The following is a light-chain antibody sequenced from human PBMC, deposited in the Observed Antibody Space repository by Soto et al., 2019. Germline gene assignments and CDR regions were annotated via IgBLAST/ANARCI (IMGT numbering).Light chain of an antibody. Sequence: DIVMTQSPLSLPVTPGEPASISCRSSQSLLYSNGYNYVDWYLQKPGQPPQLLIFLGSSRASGVPDRFNGSGSGTDFTLRITTVEAEDGGGYYCMQVLQTPLTFGGGTQLEIK. CDR1: QSLLYSNGYNY. J-gene: IGKJ4*01. V-gene: IGKV2-28*01. CDR2: LGS. CDR3: MQVLQTPLT.